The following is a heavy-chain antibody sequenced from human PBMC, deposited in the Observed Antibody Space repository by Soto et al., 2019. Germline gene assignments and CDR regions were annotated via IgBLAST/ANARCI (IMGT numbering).Heavy chain of an antibody. CDR1: GYIFTAYS. CDR2: VNPSGGST. J-gene: IGHJ1*01. V-gene: IGHV1-46*01. D-gene: IGHD2-15*01. Sequence: ASVKVSCKASGYIFTAYSMHWVRRAPGQGLEWMGVVNPSGGSTNYAQKLQGRITLTRDTSRNTVYMDLSSLTSEDTAVYYCAREENCSDGICYSEYFQRWGQGTLVTVSS. CDR3: AREENCSDGICYSEYFQR.